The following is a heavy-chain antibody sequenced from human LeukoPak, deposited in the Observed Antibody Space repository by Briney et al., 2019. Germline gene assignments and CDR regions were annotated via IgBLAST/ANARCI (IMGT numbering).Heavy chain of an antibody. Sequence: GGSLRLSCAASGFTFSSYSMSWVRQAPGKGLEWVSSISSSNSHIYNADSVKGRFTISRDNAKNSLYLQMNSLRAEDTAVYYCARDQGLLVVAGRFGYWGQGTLVTVSS. J-gene: IGHJ4*02. CDR3: ARDQGLLVVAGRFGY. D-gene: IGHD6-19*01. CDR1: GFTFSSYS. V-gene: IGHV3-21*01. CDR2: ISSSNSHI.